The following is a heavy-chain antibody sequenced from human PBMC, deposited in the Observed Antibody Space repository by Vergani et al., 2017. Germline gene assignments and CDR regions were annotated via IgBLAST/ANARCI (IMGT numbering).Heavy chain of an antibody. CDR2: ISSSSSYI. V-gene: IGHV3-21*01. J-gene: IGHJ4*02. D-gene: IGHD3-10*01. CDR3: ARAGRWFGELLLQREFDY. Sequence: EVQLVESGGGLVKPGGSLRLSCAASGFTFSNAWMSWVRQAPGKGLEWVSSISSSSSYIYYADSVKGRFTISRDNAKNSLYLQMNSLRAEDTAVYYCARAGRWFGELLLQREFDYWGQGTLVTVSS. CDR1: GFTFSNAW.